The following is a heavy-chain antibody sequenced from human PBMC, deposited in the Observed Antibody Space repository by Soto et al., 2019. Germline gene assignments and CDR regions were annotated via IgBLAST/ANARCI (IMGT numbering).Heavy chain of an antibody. CDR3: ARGLSYDFWSRNPPGYYGMDV. V-gene: IGHV1-69*13. D-gene: IGHD3-3*01. CDR2: IIPIFGTA. Sequence: SVKVSCKASGGTFSSYAISWVRQAPGQGLEWMGGIIPIFGTANYAQKFQGRVTITADESTSTAYMELSSLRSEDTAVYYCARGLSYDFWSRNPPGYYGMDVWGQGTTATVSS. J-gene: IGHJ6*02. CDR1: GGTFSSYA.